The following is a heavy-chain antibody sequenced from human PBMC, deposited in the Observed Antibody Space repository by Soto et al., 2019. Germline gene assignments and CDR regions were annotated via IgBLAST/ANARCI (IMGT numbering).Heavy chain of an antibody. CDR2: IIPIFGTA. Sequence: ASVKVSCKASGGTFSSYAISWVRQAPGQGLEWMGGIIPIFGTANYAQKFQGRVTITADESTSTAYMELSSLRAEDTAVYYCASGWRVDAFDIWGQGTMVTVSS. CDR3: ASGWRVDAFDI. D-gene: IGHD3-3*01. CDR1: GGTFSSYA. J-gene: IGHJ3*02. V-gene: IGHV1-69*13.